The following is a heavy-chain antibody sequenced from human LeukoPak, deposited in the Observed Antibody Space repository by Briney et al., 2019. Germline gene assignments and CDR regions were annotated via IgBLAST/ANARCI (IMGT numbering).Heavy chain of an antibody. V-gene: IGHV3-21*04. J-gene: IGHJ4*02. CDR1: GFTFSSYS. CDR2: ISSSSSYI. Sequence: GGSLRLSCAASGFTFSSYSMNWVRQAPGKGLEWVSSISSSSSYIYYADSVKGRFTISRDNAKNSLYLQVSSLRAEDTAVYYCAKGVYSTSWWSVDYWGQGTLVTVSS. CDR3: AKGVYSTSWWSVDY. D-gene: IGHD2-2*01.